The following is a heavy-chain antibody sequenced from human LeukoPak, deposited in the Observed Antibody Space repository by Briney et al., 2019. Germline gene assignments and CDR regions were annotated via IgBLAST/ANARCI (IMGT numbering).Heavy chain of an antibody. CDR3: ARHPEVATILRWFDP. Sequence: PSETLSLTCTVSGGSISSSSYYWGWIRQPPGKGLEWIGSIYYSGSTYYNPSLKSRVTISVDTSKNQFSLKLSSVTAADTAVYYCARHPEVATILRWFDPWGQGTPVTASS. V-gene: IGHV4-39*01. CDR2: IYYSGST. CDR1: GGSISSSSYY. J-gene: IGHJ5*02. D-gene: IGHD5-12*01.